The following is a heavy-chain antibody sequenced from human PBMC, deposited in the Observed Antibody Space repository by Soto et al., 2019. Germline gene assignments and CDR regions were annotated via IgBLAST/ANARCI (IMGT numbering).Heavy chain of an antibody. CDR2: IWYDGSNQ. J-gene: IGHJ4*02. CDR3: ARGDPNIDSYYLFDS. Sequence: QVQLVESGGGVVQPGRSLRLSCVASGFTFSSYHMHWVRQAPGKGLDWVALIWYDGSNQYYADSVKGRFTISRDNSKNTLYLQMNSLRVDDTAVYYCARGDPNIDSYYLFDSWGQGTLVTVSS. V-gene: IGHV3-33*01. CDR1: GFTFSSYH. D-gene: IGHD3-10*01.